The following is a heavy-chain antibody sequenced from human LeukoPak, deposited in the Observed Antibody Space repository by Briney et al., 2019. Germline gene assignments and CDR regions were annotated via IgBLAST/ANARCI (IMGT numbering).Heavy chain of an antibody. CDR3: ARETGSAVGSTDFDY. CDR1: GFTFSSYA. J-gene: IGHJ4*02. CDR2: ISYDGSNK. D-gene: IGHD4-17*01. V-gene: IGHV3-30-3*01. Sequence: GGSLRLSCAASGFTFSSYAMHWVRQAPGKGLEWVAVISYDGSNKYYTDSVKGRFTISRDNSKNTLYLQMNSLRAEDTAVYYCARETGSAVGSTDFDYWGQGTLVTVSS.